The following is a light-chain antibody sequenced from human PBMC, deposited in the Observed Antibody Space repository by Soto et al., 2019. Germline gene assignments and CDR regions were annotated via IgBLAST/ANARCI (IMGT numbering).Light chain of an antibody. CDR2: DAS. V-gene: IGKV3-11*01. CDR3: QQRSNWPT. CDR1: QSVSSY. Sequence: EIVLTQSPATLSLSPGERATLSCRASQSVSSYLAWYQQKPGQAPRLLIYDASNRATGIPARFSGSGSGTDFTLTISSLEPDGFAVYYCQQRSNWPTFGGGTKVEIK. J-gene: IGKJ4*01.